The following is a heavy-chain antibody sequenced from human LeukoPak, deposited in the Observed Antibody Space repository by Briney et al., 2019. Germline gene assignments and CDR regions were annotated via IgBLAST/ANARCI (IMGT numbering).Heavy chain of an antibody. D-gene: IGHD1-26*01. CDR2: ISYDGRNT. V-gene: IGHV3-30*03. Sequence: GGSLRLSCEAPGFTFSNYGMHWVRQAPGKGLEWVAVISYDGRNTHSADSVKGRFTISRDNSKNTLSLQMNSLRAEDTAVYYCTYGEDYYVFEYWGQGTLVTVSS. J-gene: IGHJ4*02. CDR3: TYGEDYYVFEY. CDR1: GFTFSNYG.